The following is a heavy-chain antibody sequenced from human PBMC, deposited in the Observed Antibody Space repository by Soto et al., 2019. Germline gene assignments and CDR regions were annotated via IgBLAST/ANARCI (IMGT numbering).Heavy chain of an antibody. CDR3: ARDTGYCSSTRCYSRFDWFDP. V-gene: IGHV1-18*01. Sequence: VKVSCKASGYTFTSYGISWVRQAPGQGLEWMGWISAYNGNTNYAQKLQGRVTMTTDTSTSTAYMELRSLRSDDTAVYYCARDTGYCSSTRCYSRFDWFDPWGQGTLVTVSS. J-gene: IGHJ5*02. CDR2: ISAYNGNT. D-gene: IGHD2-2*01. CDR1: GYTFTSYG.